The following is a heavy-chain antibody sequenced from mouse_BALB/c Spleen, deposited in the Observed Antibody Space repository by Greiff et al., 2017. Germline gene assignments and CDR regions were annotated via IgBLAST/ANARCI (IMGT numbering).Heavy chain of an antibody. J-gene: IGHJ2*01. CDR3: ARLLIY. Sequence: VKLMESGAELVRPGTSVKVSCKASGYAFTNYLIEWVKQRPGQGLEWIGVINPGSGGTNYNEKFKGKATLTADKSSSTAYMQLSSLTSDDSAVYFCARLLIYWGQGTTLTVSS. CDR2: INPGSGGT. CDR1: GYAFTNYL. V-gene: IGHV1-54*01.